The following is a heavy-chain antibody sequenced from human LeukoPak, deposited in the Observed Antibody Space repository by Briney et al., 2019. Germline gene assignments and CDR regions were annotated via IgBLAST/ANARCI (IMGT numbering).Heavy chain of an antibody. CDR2: IYYGGST. CDR1: GFSISTAYY. V-gene: IGHV4-38-2*01. Sequence: PSETLSLTCAVSGFSISTAYYWDWIRQSPGKGLECIGTIYYGGSTYYNPSLESRVTISVDTSKNQFSLKLTSVTAADTAVYYCARRKILEYCNSMSCRAYLDYWGQGTLVTVSS. J-gene: IGHJ4*02. CDR3: ARRKILEYCNSMSCRAYLDY. D-gene: IGHD2/OR15-2a*01.